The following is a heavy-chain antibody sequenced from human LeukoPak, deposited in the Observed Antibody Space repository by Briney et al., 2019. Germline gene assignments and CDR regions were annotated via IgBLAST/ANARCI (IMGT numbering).Heavy chain of an antibody. J-gene: IGHJ6*02. Sequence: GGCLRVSCVAPRFSFIMHAICSVPQAPGEGVQSVWRIYANGDVRYYADSAKGRFTISRDNSVNALYLQMNSLRAEDTALYYCAKYRCGGDHCFPRGHYYYGMDVWGQGTTVTVSS. CDR1: RFSFIMHA. V-gene: IGHV3-23*01. CDR3: AKYRCGGDHCFPRGHYYYGMDV. CDR2: IYANGDVR. D-gene: IGHD2-21*01.